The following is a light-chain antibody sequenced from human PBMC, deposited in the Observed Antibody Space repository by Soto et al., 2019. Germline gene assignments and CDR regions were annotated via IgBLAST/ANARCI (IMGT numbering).Light chain of an antibody. CDR2: GPS. V-gene: IGKV3-15*01. Sequence: DIVMTQSPATLSVSPGERATLSCRASQNIKSNLAWYQQKPGQAPRRLIYGPSSRATGIPARFSGSGSGTEFTLTISSLPSEDLAVYYGQQYNNWPLTFGGGTKLEIK. CDR1: QNIKSN. CDR3: QQYNNWPLT. J-gene: IGKJ4*01.